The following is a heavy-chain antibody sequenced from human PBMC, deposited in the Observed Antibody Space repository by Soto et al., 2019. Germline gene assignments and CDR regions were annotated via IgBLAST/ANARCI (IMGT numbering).Heavy chain of an antibody. J-gene: IGHJ4*02. CDR2: IYSGGST. CDR3: ASIAAAGTDFDY. V-gene: IGHV3-66*01. D-gene: IGHD6-13*01. CDR1: GFTVSSNY. Sequence: GGSLRLSCAASGFTVSSNYMSWVRQAPGKGLEWVSVIYSGGSTYYADSVKGRFTISRDNSKNTLYLQMNSLRAEDTAVYYCASIAAAGTDFDYWGQGTLVTVSS.